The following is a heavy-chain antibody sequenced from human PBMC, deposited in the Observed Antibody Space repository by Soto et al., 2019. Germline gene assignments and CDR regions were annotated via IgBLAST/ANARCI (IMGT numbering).Heavy chain of an antibody. J-gene: IGHJ4*02. V-gene: IGHV1-18*01. CDR3: ARDRGDYYDFWSGYYILPPGLYYFDY. CDR2: ISAYNGNT. CDR1: GYTFTSYG. D-gene: IGHD3-3*01. Sequence: GASVKVSCKASGYTFTSYGISWVRQAPGQGLEWMGWISAYNGNTNYAQKLQGRVTMTTDTSTSTAYMELRSLRSDDTAVYYCARDRGDYYDFWSGYYILPPGLYYFDYWGQGTLVTVSS.